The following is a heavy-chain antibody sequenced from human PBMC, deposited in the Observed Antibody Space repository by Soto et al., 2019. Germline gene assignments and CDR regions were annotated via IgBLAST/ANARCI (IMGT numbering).Heavy chain of an antibody. V-gene: IGHV4-59*03. Sequence: SETLSLTCAVSGTSFGTYYWSWIRQPPGKGLEWIGYIFYSGHLKYNPSLKSRLTISVDPPKNQISLRLTSVTAADTAIYYCAKGIRDTTGFYNYFDCWGQGSLVTVSS. CDR3: AKGIRDTTGFYNYFDC. CDR2: IFYSGHL. D-gene: IGHD3-22*01. J-gene: IGHJ4*02. CDR1: GTSFGTYY.